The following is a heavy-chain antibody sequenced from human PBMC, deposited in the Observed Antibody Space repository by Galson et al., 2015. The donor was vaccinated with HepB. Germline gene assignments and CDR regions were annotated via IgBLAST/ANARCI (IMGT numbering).Heavy chain of an antibody. D-gene: IGHD2-8*01. CDR2: IIPIFGIA. J-gene: IGHJ6*02. CDR3: ARVDVANNHYYYGMDV. V-gene: IGHV1-69*10. Sequence: SVKVSCKASGGTFSSYAISWVRQAPGQGLEWMGGIIPIFGIANYAQKFQGRVTITADKSTSTAYMELSSLRSEDTAVYYCARVDVANNHYYYGMDVWGQGTTVTVSS. CDR1: GGTFSSYA.